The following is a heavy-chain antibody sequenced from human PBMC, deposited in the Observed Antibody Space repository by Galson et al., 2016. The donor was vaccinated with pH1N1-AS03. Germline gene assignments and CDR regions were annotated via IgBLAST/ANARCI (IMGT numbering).Heavy chain of an antibody. Sequence: SVKVSCKASGGTFSNYAISWMRQAPGQGLEWMGGIHPIFGTPSHAQKFRGRLTVTADASTSAAYMKLSSLTSEDTAIYYCARDRHYDSSGRYFYESEHWGQGTLVIVSS. CDR2: IHPIFGTP. CDR3: ARDRHYDSSGRYFYESEH. CDR1: GGTFSNYA. J-gene: IGHJ4*02. V-gene: IGHV1-69*13. D-gene: IGHD3-22*01.